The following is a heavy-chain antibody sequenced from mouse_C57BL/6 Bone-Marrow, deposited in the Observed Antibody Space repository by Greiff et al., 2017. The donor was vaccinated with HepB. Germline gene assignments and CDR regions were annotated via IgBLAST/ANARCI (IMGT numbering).Heavy chain of an antibody. D-gene: IGHD2-14*01. J-gene: IGHJ4*01. CDR3: VSNRYAMDY. CDR1: GFSLNTYA. Sequence: EVKLVESGGGLVQPKGSLKLSCAASGFSLNTYAMNWVRQAPGTGLEWVARIRSKKNNYATYYADSVKDRFNISRDDSESMLYLQMNNLKTEDTAMYYGVSNRYAMDYWGQGTSVTVSS. V-gene: IGHV10-1*01. CDR2: IRSKKNNYAT.